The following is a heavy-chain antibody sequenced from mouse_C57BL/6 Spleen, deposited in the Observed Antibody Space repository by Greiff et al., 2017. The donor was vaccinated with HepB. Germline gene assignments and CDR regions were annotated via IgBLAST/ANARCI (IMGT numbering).Heavy chain of an antibody. CDR3: ARGSYGSSLYFDY. J-gene: IGHJ2*01. D-gene: IGHD1-1*01. CDR2: INPYNGDT. Sequence: VQLKQSGPELVKPGDSVKISCKASGYSFTGYFMNWVMQSHGKSLEWIGRINPYNGDTFYNQKFKGKATLTVDKSSSTAHMALRSLTSEDSAVYYCARGSYGSSLYFDYWGQGTTLTVSS. V-gene: IGHV1-20*01. CDR1: GYSFTGYF.